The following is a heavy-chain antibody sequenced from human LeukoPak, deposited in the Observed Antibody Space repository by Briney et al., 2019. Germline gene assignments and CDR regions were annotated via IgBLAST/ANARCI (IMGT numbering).Heavy chain of an antibody. CDR2: ISGSGGST. J-gene: IGHJ5*02. CDR1: GFTFSSYA. Sequence: GGSLRLSCAASGFTFSSYAMSWVRQAPGKGLEWVSAISGSGGSTYYADSAKGRFTISRDNSKNTLYLQMNSLRAEDTAVYYCAEDRGRIVVVVAAANWFDPWGQGTLVTVSS. CDR3: AEDRGRIVVVVAAANWFDP. D-gene: IGHD2-15*01. V-gene: IGHV3-23*01.